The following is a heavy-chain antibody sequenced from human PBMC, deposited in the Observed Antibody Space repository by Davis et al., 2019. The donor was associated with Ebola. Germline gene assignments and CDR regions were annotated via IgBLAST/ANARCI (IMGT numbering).Heavy chain of an antibody. CDR2: ISSSGSTI. J-gene: IGHJ6*02. CDR1: GFTFSDYY. Sequence: GESLKISCAASGFTFSDYYMSWIRQAPGKGLEWVSYISSSGSTIYYADSVKGRFTISRDNAKNSLYLQMNSLRAEDTAVYYCARDGAVVAIYGMDVWGQGTTVTVSS. D-gene: IGHD2-15*01. V-gene: IGHV3-11*04. CDR3: ARDGAVVAIYGMDV.